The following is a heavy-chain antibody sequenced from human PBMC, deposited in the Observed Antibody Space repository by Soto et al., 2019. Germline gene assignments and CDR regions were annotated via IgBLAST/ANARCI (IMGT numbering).Heavy chain of an antibody. CDR3: ARDRQYSSSWLDY. V-gene: IGHV3-30-3*01. CDR1: GFTFSSYA. D-gene: IGHD6-13*01. CDR2: ISYDGSNK. J-gene: IGHJ4*02. Sequence: QVQLVESGGGVVQPGRSLRLSCAASGFTFSSYAMHWVRQAPGKGLEWVAVISYDGSNKFYADSVKGRLTISRDSSKNTLYLQMNSLRTEDTAVYYCARDRQYSSSWLDYWGQGTLVTVSS.